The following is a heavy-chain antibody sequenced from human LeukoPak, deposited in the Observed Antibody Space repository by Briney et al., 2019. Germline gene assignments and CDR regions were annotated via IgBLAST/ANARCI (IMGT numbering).Heavy chain of an antibody. CDR1: GGSISSGGYS. Sequence: SETLSLTCAVSGGSISSGGYSWSWIRQPPGKGLEWIGYIYHSGSTYYNPSLKSRVTISVDRSKNQFSLKLSPVTAADTAVYYCARGLHSTSRSLDVWGKGTTVTVSS. V-gene: IGHV4-30-2*01. CDR3: ARGLHSTSRSLDV. J-gene: IGHJ6*04. D-gene: IGHD5/OR15-5a*01. CDR2: IYHSGST.